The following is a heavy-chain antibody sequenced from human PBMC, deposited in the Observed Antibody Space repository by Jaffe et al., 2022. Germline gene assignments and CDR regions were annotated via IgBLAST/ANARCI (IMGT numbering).Heavy chain of an antibody. CDR2: INPSGGST. CDR1: GYTFTSYY. CDR3: ARDLQGRYSYGQYYYYYMDV. Sequence: QVQLVQSGAEVKKPGASVKVSCKASGYTFTSYYMHWVRQAPGQGLEWMGIINPSGGSTSYAQKFQGRVTMTRDTSTSTVYMELSSLRSEDTAVYYCARDLQGRYSYGQYYYYYMDVWGKGTTVTVSS. D-gene: IGHD5-18*01. V-gene: IGHV1-46*01. J-gene: IGHJ6*03.